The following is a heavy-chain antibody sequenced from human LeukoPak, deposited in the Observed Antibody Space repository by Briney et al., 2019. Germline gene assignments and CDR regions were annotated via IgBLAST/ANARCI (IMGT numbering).Heavy chain of an antibody. CDR1: GGSISSSSYY. D-gene: IGHD5-18*01. Sequence: SETLSLTCTVSGGSISSSSYYWGWIRQPPGKGLEWIGSIYYSGSTYYNPSLKSRVTISVDTSKNQFSLKLSSVTAADTAVYYCARALMRMRDYSYGHNWFDPWGQGTLVTVSS. CDR3: ARALMRMRDYSYGHNWFDP. V-gene: IGHV4-39*07. J-gene: IGHJ5*02. CDR2: IYYSGST.